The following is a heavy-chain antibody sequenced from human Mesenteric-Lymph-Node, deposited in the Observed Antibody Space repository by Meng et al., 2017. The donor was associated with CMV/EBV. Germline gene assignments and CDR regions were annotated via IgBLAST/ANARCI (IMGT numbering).Heavy chain of an antibody. CDR2: IYNDGRT. J-gene: IGHJ4*02. V-gene: IGHV3-53*01. Sequence: GESLKISCAASGFTFSSYWMHWVRQAPGKGLEWVSVIYNDGRTYYADSVKGRFTISSDNSKNTLYLHMNSLKAEDTAVYYCARSGGSYPNDYWGQGTLVTVSS. CDR3: ARSGGSYPNDY. CDR1: GFTFSSYW. D-gene: IGHD1-26*01.